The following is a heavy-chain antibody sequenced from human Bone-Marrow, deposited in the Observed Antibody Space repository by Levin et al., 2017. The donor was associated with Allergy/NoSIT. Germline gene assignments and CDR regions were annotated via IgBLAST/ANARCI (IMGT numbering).Heavy chain of an antibody. CDR3: ARERPRELDFWSGYVDY. CDR1: GFAFSKFW. J-gene: IGHJ4*02. CDR2: INEDGSEK. V-gene: IGHV3-7*03. D-gene: IGHD3-3*01. Sequence: PGGSLRLSCAGSGFAFSKFWMSWVRQAPGKGLEWVAYINEDGSEKEYVDSVKGRFTISRDNAKNSVSLQMSSLRTEDTALYFCARERPRELDFWSGYVDYWGRGTLVTVSS.